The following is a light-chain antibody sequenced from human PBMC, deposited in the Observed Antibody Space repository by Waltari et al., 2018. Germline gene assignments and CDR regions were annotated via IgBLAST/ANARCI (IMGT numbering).Light chain of an antibody. Sequence: EIVLTQSPGTLSLSQGDRATLSCRASQSVSSSSLAWYQQKPGQAPRLLIYGASSRATGIPDRFSGSGSGTDFSLTISRLEPEDFAVYYCQQYSSLPLTFGPGTKVDLK. CDR2: GAS. CDR1: QSVSSSS. J-gene: IGKJ3*01. V-gene: IGKV3-20*01. CDR3: QQYSSLPLT.